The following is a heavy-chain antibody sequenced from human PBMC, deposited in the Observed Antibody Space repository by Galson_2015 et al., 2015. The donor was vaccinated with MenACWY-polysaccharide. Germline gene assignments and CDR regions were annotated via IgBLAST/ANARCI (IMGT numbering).Heavy chain of an antibody. D-gene: IGHD2-2*01. CDR1: GFTFSSHW. Sequence: SLRLPCAASGFTFSSHWMSWVRQAPGKGLEWVANIKQDESEKYYVDSVKGRFTISRDNAKNSLYLEMNSLRAEDTAVYYSARAWEVPPAHYFDHWGQGRLVIVSS. CDR3: ARAWEVPPAHYFDH. CDR2: IKQDESEK. J-gene: IGHJ4*02. V-gene: IGHV3-7*03.